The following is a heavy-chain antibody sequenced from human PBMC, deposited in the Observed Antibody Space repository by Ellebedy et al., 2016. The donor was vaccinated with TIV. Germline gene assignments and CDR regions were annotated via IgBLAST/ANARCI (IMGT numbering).Heavy chain of an antibody. Sequence: MPSETLSLTCAVYGASFSGYYWSWIRQPPGKGLEWIGEISHSGNTNYNPSLKSRVTISVDTSKNQFSLKLSSVTAADTAVYYCARIAGPWDLWGRGTLVTVSS. CDR1: GASFSGYY. CDR3: ARIAGPWDL. CDR2: ISHSGNT. V-gene: IGHV4-34*09. J-gene: IGHJ2*01. D-gene: IGHD3-10*01.